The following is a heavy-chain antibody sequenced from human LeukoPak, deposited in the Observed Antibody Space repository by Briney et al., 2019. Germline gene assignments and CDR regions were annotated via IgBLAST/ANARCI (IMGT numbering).Heavy chain of an antibody. CDR3: ARGRYYYGSGSYEG. Sequence: PSETLSLTCAVYGGSFSGYYWSWIPQPPGKGLEWIGEINHSGSTNYNPSLKSRVTISVDTPKNQFSLKLSSVTAADTAVYYCARGRYYYGSGSYEGWGQGTLVTVSS. CDR1: GGSFSGYY. V-gene: IGHV4-34*01. D-gene: IGHD3-10*01. CDR2: INHSGST. J-gene: IGHJ4*02.